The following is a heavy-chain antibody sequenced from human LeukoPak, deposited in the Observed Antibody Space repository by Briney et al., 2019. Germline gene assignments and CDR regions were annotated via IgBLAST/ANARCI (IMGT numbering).Heavy chain of an antibody. CDR1: GYTFTSYG. Sequence: AAVTVSCKASGYTFTSYGISWVRQAPGQGLEGRGCISAYNGNTNYAQTLQGRVTITTDKSTRTAYMELRSLRSDDTAVYYCASSGVGAPPQGPDAFDIWGEGTMVTVSS. D-gene: IGHD1-26*01. CDR3: ASSGVGAPPQGPDAFDI. CDR2: ISAYNGNT. V-gene: IGHV1-18*01. J-gene: IGHJ3*02.